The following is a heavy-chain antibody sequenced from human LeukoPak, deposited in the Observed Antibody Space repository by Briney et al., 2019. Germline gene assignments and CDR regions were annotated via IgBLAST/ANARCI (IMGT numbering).Heavy chain of an antibody. CDR3: TRLSGDNWNYGGNFDS. Sequence: GGSLRLSCAASGFTFSSYGMHWVRQAPGKGLEWVAFIRYDGINKYYADSVKGRFTISRDNSKNTLYLQMNSLKTEDTAVYYCTRLSGDNWNYGGNFDSWGQGTLVTVSS. CDR2: IRYDGINK. CDR1: GFTFSSYG. D-gene: IGHD1-7*01. J-gene: IGHJ4*02. V-gene: IGHV3-30*02.